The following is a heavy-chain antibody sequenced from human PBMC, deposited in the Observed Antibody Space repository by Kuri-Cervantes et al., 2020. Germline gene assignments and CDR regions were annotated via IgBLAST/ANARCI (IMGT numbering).Heavy chain of an antibody. CDR2: INGDGSAT. J-gene: IGHJ4*02. CDR3: ARGRGAAIDY. V-gene: IGHV3-74*01. Sequence: GGSLRLSCAASGFSFSSNWMHWVRQVAGKGLVWVSRINGDGSATNYADSVKGRFTISRDNAKNSLYLQMNSLRAEDTAVYYCARGRGAAIDYWGQGTLVTVSS. D-gene: IGHD2-15*01. CDR1: GFSFSSNW.